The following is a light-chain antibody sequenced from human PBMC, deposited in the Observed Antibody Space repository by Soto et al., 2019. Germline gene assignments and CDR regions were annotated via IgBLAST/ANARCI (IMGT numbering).Light chain of an antibody. CDR1: QSISSY. J-gene: IGKJ2*02. CDR2: AAS. Sequence: DIQMTQSPSSLSASVGDRVTITCRASQSISSYLNWYQQKPGKAPKLLIYAASSLQRGVPSRFSGSGSGTDFTLTISSLQPEDFATYYCQRSYSTSWTFGQGTKLEIK. V-gene: IGKV1-39*01. CDR3: QRSYSTSWT.